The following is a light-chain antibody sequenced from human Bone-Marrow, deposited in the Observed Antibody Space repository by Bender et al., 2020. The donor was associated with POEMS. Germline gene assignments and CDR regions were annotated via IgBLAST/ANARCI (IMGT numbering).Light chain of an antibody. CDR2: SSH. J-gene: IGLJ3*02. Sequence: QSVLTQPPSASGTPGQRVTISCSGGSSNIGAHAVNWYQHLSGTAPKLLIYSSHRRPSEVPDRFSGSRSGTSASLAISGLQSEDEADYYCSSYAANNNLVFGGGTKLTVL. CDR1: SSNIGAHA. CDR3: SSYAANNNLV. V-gene: IGLV1-44*01.